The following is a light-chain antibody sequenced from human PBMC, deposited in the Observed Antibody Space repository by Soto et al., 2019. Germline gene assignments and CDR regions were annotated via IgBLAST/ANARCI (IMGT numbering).Light chain of an antibody. Sequence: EIVLTQSPGTVSLSPGERATLSCRASQSVSSRNLAWYRQKPGQAPSLLIFGASNRATGIPDRFSGSGSGTDFTLTISRLEPEDCAVDYFLRYGDSPPAYTFGQGTKLEIK. CDR2: GAS. V-gene: IGKV3-20*01. CDR3: LRYGDSPPAYT. J-gene: IGKJ2*01. CDR1: QSVSSRN.